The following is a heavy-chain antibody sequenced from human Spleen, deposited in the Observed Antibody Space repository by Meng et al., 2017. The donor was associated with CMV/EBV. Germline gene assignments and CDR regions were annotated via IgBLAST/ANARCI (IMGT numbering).Heavy chain of an antibody. CDR1: RFTFSTYW. CDR2: ISNDGSST. CDR3: VREGDGSGNWYFDL. V-gene: IGHV3-74*01. D-gene: IGHD3-10*01. Sequence: GGSLRLSCAASRFTFSTYWIHWVRQAPGKGLLWVSRISNDGSSTTYADSVKGRFTISRDNAKNTLYLEMNSLRAEDTAVYYCVREGDGSGNWYFDLWGRGTLVTVSS. J-gene: IGHJ2*01.